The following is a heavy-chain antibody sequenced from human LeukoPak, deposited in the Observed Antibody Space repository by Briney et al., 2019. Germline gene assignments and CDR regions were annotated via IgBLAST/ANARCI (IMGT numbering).Heavy chain of an antibody. Sequence: GASVKVSCKASGYTFTGYYMHWVRQAPGQGLEWMGLINPNSGGTNYAQKFQGRVTMTRDTSISTAYMDLSRLRSDDTAVYYCARDGYYYDSSGYPHGFDYWGQGTLVTVSS. CDR2: INPNSGGT. V-gene: IGHV1-2*02. J-gene: IGHJ4*02. CDR1: GYTFTGYY. D-gene: IGHD3-22*01. CDR3: ARDGYYYDSSGYPHGFDY.